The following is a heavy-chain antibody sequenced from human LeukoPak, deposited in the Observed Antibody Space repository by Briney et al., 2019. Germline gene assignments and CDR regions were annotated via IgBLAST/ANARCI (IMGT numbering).Heavy chain of an antibody. V-gene: IGHV3-48*02. CDR3: ARLLGRSFDY. CDR2: ISSSSSTI. D-gene: IGHD2-21*01. CDR1: GFTFSSYS. Sequence: GRSLRLSCAASGFTFSSYSMNWVRQAPGKGLEWVSYISSSSSTIYYADTVKGRFTISRDNAKNSLYLQMNGLRDEDTAVYYCARLLGRSFDYWGQGTLVTVSS. J-gene: IGHJ4*02.